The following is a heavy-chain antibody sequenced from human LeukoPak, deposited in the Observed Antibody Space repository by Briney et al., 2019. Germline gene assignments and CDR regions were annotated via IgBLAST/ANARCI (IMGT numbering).Heavy chain of an antibody. Sequence: PEASVKVSCTASGYTFTSYDTNWVRQATGQGLEWMGWMDPNSGNTGYAQKFQGRVTMTRNTSISTAYMELSSLRSEDTAVYYCASDLTGDGEDYWGQGTLVTVSS. CDR2: MDPNSGNT. V-gene: IGHV1-8*01. CDR3: ASDLTGDGEDY. CDR1: GYTFTSYD. J-gene: IGHJ4*02. D-gene: IGHD7-27*01.